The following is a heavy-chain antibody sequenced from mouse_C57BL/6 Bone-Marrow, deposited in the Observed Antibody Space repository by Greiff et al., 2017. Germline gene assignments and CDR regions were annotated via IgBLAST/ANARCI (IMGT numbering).Heavy chain of an antibody. CDR1: GYTFTSYW. CDR3: ARERLRRRGYAMDY. J-gene: IGHJ4*01. D-gene: IGHD2-2*01. CDR2: IYPGSGST. V-gene: IGHV1-55*01. Sequence: QVQLQQPGAELVKPGASVKMSCKASGYTFTSYWITWVKQRPGQGLEWIGDIYPGSGSTNYNEKFKGKATLTVDTASSTAYMQLSSLTSEDSAVYYCARERLRRRGYAMDYWGQGTSVTVSS.